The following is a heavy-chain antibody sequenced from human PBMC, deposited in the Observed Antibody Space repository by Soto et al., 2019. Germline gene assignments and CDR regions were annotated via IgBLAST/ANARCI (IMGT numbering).Heavy chain of an antibody. D-gene: IGHD6-13*01. CDR2: IISSGGST. CDR3: AKAEGSSYGTEYSQH. J-gene: IGHJ1*01. Sequence: EVQLLASGGGLVQPGGSLRLSCAASGFTFSTYAMNWVRQAPGKGLEWVSLIISSGGSTYYADSVKGRVTISRGNSKNTLYLQMNSLRADDTAVYYSAKAEGSSYGTEYSQHWGQGTLVTVSS. V-gene: IGHV3-23*01. CDR1: GFTFSTYA.